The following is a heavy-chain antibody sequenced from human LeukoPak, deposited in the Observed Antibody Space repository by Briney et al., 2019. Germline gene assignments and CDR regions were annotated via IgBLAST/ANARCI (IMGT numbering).Heavy chain of an antibody. D-gene: IGHD3-22*01. V-gene: IGHV1-24*01. CDR1: GYTLTELS. CDR3: AKVIAERGYFDS. Sequence: ASVKVSCKVSGYTLTELSMHWVRQAPGKGLEWMGGFDPEDGETIYAQKFQGRVTMTEDTSTDTAYMELSSLRSEDTAVYYCAKVIAERGYFDSGGQGTLVTVSS. J-gene: IGHJ4*02. CDR2: FDPEDGET.